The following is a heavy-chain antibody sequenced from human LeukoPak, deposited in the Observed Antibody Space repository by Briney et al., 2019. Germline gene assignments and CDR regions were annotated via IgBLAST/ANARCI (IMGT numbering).Heavy chain of an antibody. D-gene: IGHD3-10*01. CDR2: IYTTGTT. CDR3: ARVYYSRFDP. CDR1: GGSISSYY. J-gene: IGHJ5*02. V-gene: IGHV4-4*07. Sequence: KPSETLSLTCSVSGGSISSYYWTWILQPAGKGLEWIGHIYTTGTTNYNPSVKSRVTMSTDTSKNQFSLRLTSVTAADTAVYYCARVYYSRFDPWGQGTLVTVSS.